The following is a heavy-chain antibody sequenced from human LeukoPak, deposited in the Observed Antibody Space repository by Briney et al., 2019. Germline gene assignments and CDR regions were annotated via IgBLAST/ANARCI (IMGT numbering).Heavy chain of an antibody. J-gene: IGHJ4*02. V-gene: IGHV5-51*01. Sequence: PGESLKISCKASGYSFTSHWIGWVRQMPGRGLEWMGIVYPSDSDTRYSPSFQGQVTISADKSITTAYLQWSSLKPSDTAMYYCARRLPSSGSYYPFDYWGQGTLVTVSS. CDR2: VYPSDSDT. CDR3: ARRLPSSGSYYPFDY. D-gene: IGHD1-26*01. CDR1: GYSFTSHW.